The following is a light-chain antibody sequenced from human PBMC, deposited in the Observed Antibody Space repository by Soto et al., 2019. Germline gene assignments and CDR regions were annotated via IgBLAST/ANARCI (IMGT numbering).Light chain of an antibody. V-gene: IGKV1-39*01. CDR1: QSISNY. J-gene: IGKJ2*01. CDR3: QQSYSIPYT. Sequence: DLQMTQSPSSLSASVGDRVTITCRASQSISNYLNWYQQKPGKAPKLLIFAASSLQSGVPSRFSGSGSGTDFTLTISSLQPEDFATYYCQQSYSIPYTFGQGTKLEIK. CDR2: AAS.